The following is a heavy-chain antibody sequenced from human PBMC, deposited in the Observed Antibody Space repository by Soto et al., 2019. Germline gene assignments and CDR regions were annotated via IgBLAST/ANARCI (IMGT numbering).Heavy chain of an antibody. J-gene: IGHJ6*02. CDR3: AKGPTIFGVVITYSYYYGFDV. CDR2: ISGSGGST. Sequence: VGSLRLSCAASGFIISNYALSWVRQAPGKGLEWVSAISGSGGSTYYADSVKGRFTISRDSSKNTLYLQMNNLRAEDTAVYYCAKGPTIFGVVITYSYYYGFDVCGQGTTVTVSS. CDR1: GFIISNYA. V-gene: IGHV3-23*01. D-gene: IGHD3-3*01.